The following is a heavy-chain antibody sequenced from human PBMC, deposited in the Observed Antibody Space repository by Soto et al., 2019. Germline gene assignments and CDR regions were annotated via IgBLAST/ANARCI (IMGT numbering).Heavy chain of an antibody. J-gene: IGHJ6*03. CDR1: GFTFSSYS. CDR2: ISSSSSYI. V-gene: IGHV3-21*01. Sequence: EVQLVESGGGLVKPGGSLRLSCAASGFTFSSYSMNWVRQAPRKGLEWVSSISSSSSYIYYADSVKGRFTISRDNAKNSLYMQMNSLRAEDTAVYYCAREGGAAPAAIGPKHYYYYYYMDVWGKGTTVTVSS. D-gene: IGHD2-2*01. CDR3: AREGGAAPAAIGPKHYYYYYYMDV.